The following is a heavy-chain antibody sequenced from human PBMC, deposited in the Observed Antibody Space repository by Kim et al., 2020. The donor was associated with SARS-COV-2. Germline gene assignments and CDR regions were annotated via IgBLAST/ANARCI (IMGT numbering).Heavy chain of an antibody. CDR2: INHSGST. Sequence: SGTLSLTCAVYGGSFSGYYWSWIRQPPGKGLEWIGEINHSGSTNYNPSLKSRVTISVDTSKNQFSLKLSSVTASDTAVYYCARGTRQWLSRHYYYYMDG. D-gene: IGHD6-19*01. V-gene: IGHV4-34*01. CDR1: GGSFSGYY. J-gene: IGHJ6*03. CDR3: ARGTRQWLSRHYYYYMDG.